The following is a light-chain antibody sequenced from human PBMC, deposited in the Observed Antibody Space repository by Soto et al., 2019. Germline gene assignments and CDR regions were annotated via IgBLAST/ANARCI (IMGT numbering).Light chain of an antibody. CDR1: QNINNY. J-gene: IGKJ5*01. Sequence: IKMTQSPSSLSASVGDRVTITCQASQNINNYLNWYQQKPGRAPKLLIYDASNLEVGVPSRFRGSGSGTDFTFTISRLRPEDIATYYCQQYENLPTFGQGTRLEI. V-gene: IGKV1-33*01. CDR3: QQYENLPT. CDR2: DAS.